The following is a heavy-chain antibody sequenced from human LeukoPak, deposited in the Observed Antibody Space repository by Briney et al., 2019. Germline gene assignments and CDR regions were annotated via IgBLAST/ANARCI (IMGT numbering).Heavy chain of an antibody. Sequence: GGSLRLSCAASGFTFSSYAMSWVRQAPGKGLEWVSAISGSGGSTYYADSVKGRFTISRDNSKNTLYLQMNSLRAEDTAVYYCARPGWGIRTTYYYDSSGYYLYYFDYWGQGTLVTVSS. J-gene: IGHJ4*02. D-gene: IGHD3-22*01. CDR2: ISGSGGST. CDR3: ARPGWGIRTTYYYDSSGYYLYYFDY. CDR1: GFTFSSYA. V-gene: IGHV3-23*01.